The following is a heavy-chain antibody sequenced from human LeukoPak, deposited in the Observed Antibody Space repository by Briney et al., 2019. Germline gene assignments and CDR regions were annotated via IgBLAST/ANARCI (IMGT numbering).Heavy chain of an antibody. D-gene: IGHD5-12*01. J-gene: IGHJ4*02. CDR1: GFTFSGRE. V-gene: IGHV3-48*03. CDR2: MSKNGKTI. CDR3: ARASYTGFDLHFDQ. Sequence: PGGSLTLSCSASGFTFSGREMAWVRQAPGKGLEWVSYMSKNGKTILHADSVKGRFTISRDNAKNSLYLQMGSLRAEDTAFYYCARASYTGFDLHFDQWGQGTLVTVSS.